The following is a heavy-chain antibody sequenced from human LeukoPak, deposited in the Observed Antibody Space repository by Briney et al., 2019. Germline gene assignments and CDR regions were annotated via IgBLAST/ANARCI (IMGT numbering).Heavy chain of an antibody. J-gene: IGHJ3*02. D-gene: IGHD2-2*01. CDR2: IYYSGST. CDR3: ARFSYHHAFDI. Sequence: PSETLSLTCAVYGGSFSGYYWSWIRQHPGKGLEWIGYIYYSGSTYYNPSLKSRVTISVDTSKNQFSLKLSSVTAADTAVYYCARFSYHHAFDIWGQGTMVTVSS. CDR1: GGSFSGYY. V-gene: IGHV4-31*11.